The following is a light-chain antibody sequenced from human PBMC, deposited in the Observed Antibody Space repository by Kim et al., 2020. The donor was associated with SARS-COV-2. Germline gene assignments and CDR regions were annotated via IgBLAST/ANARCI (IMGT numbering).Light chain of an antibody. Sequence: GQSATNSCTGTSSDVGAYPYVSWYQHHPGKVPKLRIYDVTRRPSGVPDRFSGSKSGNTASLTISGLQTEDEADFNCCSYAGSDTFVFGTGTKVTVL. J-gene: IGLJ1*01. CDR3: CSYAGSDTFV. V-gene: IGLV2-11*01. CDR2: DVT. CDR1: SSDVGAYPY.